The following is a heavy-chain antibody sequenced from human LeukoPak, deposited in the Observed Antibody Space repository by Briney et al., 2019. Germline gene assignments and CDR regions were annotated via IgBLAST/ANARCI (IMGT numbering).Heavy chain of an antibody. CDR2: ISAYNGNT. Sequence: ASGKVSCKASGHTFTSYGISWVRQAPGQGLEWMGWISAYNGNTNYAQKLQGRVTMTTDTSTSTAYMELRSLRSDDTAVYYCARVPYYYDSCGYYGGYFDYWCQGTLVTVSS. D-gene: IGHD3-22*01. V-gene: IGHV1-18*01. J-gene: IGHJ4*02. CDR1: GHTFTSYG. CDR3: ARVPYYYDSCGYYGGYFDY.